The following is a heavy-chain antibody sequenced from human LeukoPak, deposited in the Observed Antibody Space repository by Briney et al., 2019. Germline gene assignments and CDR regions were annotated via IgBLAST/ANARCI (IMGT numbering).Heavy chain of an antibody. CDR1: GFTFSSYG. CDR3: AKLDIIGVVLRATPLDY. J-gene: IGHJ4*02. Sequence: PGRSLRLSCAASGFTFSSYGMHWVRQAPGKGLEWVAVIWYDGSNKYYADSVKGRFTISRDNSKNTLYLQMNSLRAEDTAVYYCAKLDIIGVVLRATPLDYWGQGTLVTVSS. D-gene: IGHD1-26*01. V-gene: IGHV3-33*06. CDR2: IWYDGSNK.